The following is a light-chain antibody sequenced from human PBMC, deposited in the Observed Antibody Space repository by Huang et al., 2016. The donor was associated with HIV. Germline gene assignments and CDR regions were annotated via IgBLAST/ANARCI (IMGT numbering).Light chain of an antibody. V-gene: IGKV4-1*01. CDR3: QQYFDVPWT. Sequence: IVMTQSPDSLAVSLGETATINCKSSQSLFFRSNNKNCLAWYQQKPGQPPTLLMSWASTRGSGVPSRFSGGGSGTDFTLTISSLQAEDVAVYFCQQYFDVPWTFGRGTKVEIK. J-gene: IGKJ1*01. CDR1: QSLFFRSNNKNC. CDR2: WAS.